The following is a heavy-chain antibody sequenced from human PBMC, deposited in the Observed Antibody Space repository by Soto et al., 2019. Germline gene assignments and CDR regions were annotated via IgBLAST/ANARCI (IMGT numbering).Heavy chain of an antibody. CDR1: GGSISSYY. J-gene: IGHJ4*02. CDR3: ARSHSGYDLPDY. Sequence: PSETLSLTCTVSGGSISSYYWSWIRQPPGKGLEWIGYIYYSGSTNYNPSLKSRVTISVDTSKNQFSLKLSSVTAADTAVYYCARSHSGYDLPDYWGQGTLVTVSS. V-gene: IGHV4-59*01. CDR2: IYYSGST. D-gene: IGHD5-12*01.